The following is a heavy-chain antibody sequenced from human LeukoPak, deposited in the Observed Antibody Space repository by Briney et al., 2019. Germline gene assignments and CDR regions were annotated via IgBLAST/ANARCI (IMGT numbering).Heavy chain of an antibody. Sequence: GGSLSLSCAASGFTYSSYSMNWLPHAPGEELEGVSSISSSSSNIYYADSKKRRFTITRDNAKTSLYLQMNSLRAEDTAVYYCERDRDWVDAFDIWGQGTMVTVSS. CDR3: ERDRDWVDAFDI. D-gene: IGHD2-21*01. CDR2: ISSSSSNI. V-gene: IGHV3-21*01. CDR1: GFTYSSYS. J-gene: IGHJ3*02.